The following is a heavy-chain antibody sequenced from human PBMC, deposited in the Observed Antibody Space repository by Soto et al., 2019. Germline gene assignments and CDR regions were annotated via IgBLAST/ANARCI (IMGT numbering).Heavy chain of an antibody. CDR1: GGTFSSYA. CDR3: ARDSRNIVVVTDAPAGNWFDT. CDR2: IIPIFDTA. V-gene: IGHV1-69*13. J-gene: IGHJ5*02. D-gene: IGHD2-2*01. Sequence: GASVKVSCKASGGTFSSYAISWVRQAPGQGLEWMGGIIPIFDTANYAQKFQGRVTITADESTSTAYMELSSLRSEDTAVYYCARDSRNIVVVTDAPAGNWFDTWGQGTLVTVSS.